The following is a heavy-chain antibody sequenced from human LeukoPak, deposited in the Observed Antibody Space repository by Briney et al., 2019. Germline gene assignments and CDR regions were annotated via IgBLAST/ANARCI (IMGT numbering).Heavy chain of an antibody. CDR3: ARMYLQSTVDYGDYPPFDY. J-gene: IGHJ4*02. D-gene: IGHD4-17*01. CDR2: IYYSGST. V-gene: IGHV4-61*01. Sequence: SETLSLTCTVSGGSVSSGSYYWSWIRQPPGKGLEWIGYIYYSGSTSYNPSLKSRVTISVDTSKNQFSLKLSSVTAADTAVYYCARMYLQSTVDYGDYPPFDYWGQGTLVTVSS. CDR1: GGSVSSGSYY.